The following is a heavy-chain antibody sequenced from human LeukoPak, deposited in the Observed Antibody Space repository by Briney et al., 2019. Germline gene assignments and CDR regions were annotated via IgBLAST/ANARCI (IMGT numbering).Heavy chain of an antibody. Sequence: GASVKVSCKASGYTFTSYDINWVRQATGQGLEWMGWMNPNSGNTGYAQKFQGRVTITRNTSISTAYMELSSLRSEDTAVYYCARAPRITMVRGVIYCFDPWGQGTLVTVSS. V-gene: IGHV1-8*03. J-gene: IGHJ5*02. CDR1: GYTFTSYD. CDR3: ARAPRITMVRGVIYCFDP. CDR2: MNPNSGNT. D-gene: IGHD3-10*01.